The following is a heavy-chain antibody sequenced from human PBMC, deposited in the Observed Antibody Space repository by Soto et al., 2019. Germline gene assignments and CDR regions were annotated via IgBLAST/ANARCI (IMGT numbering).Heavy chain of an antibody. CDR3: AKERTVTTADFDY. D-gene: IGHD4-4*01. J-gene: IGHJ4*02. CDR1: GYSFPTHW. CDR2: IYPGDSDT. Sequence: GESLKISCKGSGYSFPTHWIGWVRQMPGKGLEWMGIIYPGDSDTRYSPSFQGQVTISVDKSINTLYLQMNSLRVEDTAVYYCAKERTVTTADFDYWGQGTLVTVSS. V-gene: IGHV5-51*01.